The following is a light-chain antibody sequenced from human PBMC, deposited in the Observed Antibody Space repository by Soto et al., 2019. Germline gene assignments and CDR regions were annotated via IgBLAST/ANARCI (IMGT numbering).Light chain of an antibody. V-gene: IGKV1-39*01. J-gene: IGKJ1*01. CDR3: QQSYSSRYT. CDR1: QSISTN. Sequence: EIELTQSPASLSVSLGERVTISCRASQSISTNLNWYQQKPGQPPVLLIYAASSWQSGVPSRFSGSGSGTDFTLTISNLQPEDFARYYCQQSYSSRYTFGQGTKVDIK. CDR2: AAS.